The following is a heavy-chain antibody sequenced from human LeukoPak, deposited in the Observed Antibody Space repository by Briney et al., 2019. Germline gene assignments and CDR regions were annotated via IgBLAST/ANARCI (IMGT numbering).Heavy chain of an antibody. CDR3: ARHMPYYYDSSGYAARGYAFDI. D-gene: IGHD3-22*01. CDR2: IYYSGST. Sequence: SETLSLTCTVSGGSISSYYWGWIRQPPGKGLEWIGSIYYSGSTYYNPSLKSRVTISVDTSKNQFSLKLSSVTAADTAVYYCARHMPYYYDSSGYAARGYAFDIWGQGTMVTVSS. CDR1: GGSISSYY. J-gene: IGHJ3*02. V-gene: IGHV4-39*01.